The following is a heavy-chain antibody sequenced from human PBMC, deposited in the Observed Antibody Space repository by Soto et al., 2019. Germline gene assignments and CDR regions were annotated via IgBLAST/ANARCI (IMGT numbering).Heavy chain of an antibody. J-gene: IGHJ4*02. CDR2: ISPTLGIA. D-gene: IGHD2-15*01. Sequence: QVQLVQSGAEVRRPGSSVKVSCKASGDTFNTINWIRQAPGQGLEWMGRISPTLGIANYAKKFQERIKITADKSTSTVYMELSSLRSEDTAVHYCARSRGVASAPLDYWGQGTLVTVSS. CDR3: ARSRGVASAPLDY. CDR1: GDTFNT. V-gene: IGHV1-69*02.